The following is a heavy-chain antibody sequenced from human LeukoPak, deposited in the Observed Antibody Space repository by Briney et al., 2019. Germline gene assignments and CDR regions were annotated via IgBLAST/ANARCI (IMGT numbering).Heavy chain of an antibody. D-gene: IGHD6-19*01. V-gene: IGHV6-1*01. J-gene: IGHJ3*02. CDR2: TYYRSKWYN. CDR1: GDSFSSNSAA. Sequence: SQTLSLTCAISGDSFSSNSAAWNWIRQSPSRGLEWLGRTYYRSKWYNDYAVSVKSRITINPDASKNQFSLQLNSVTPEDTAVYYCARLTPAGRSSGWSKGSRQGAFDIWGQGTMVTVSS. CDR3: ARLTPAGRSSGWSKGSRQGAFDI.